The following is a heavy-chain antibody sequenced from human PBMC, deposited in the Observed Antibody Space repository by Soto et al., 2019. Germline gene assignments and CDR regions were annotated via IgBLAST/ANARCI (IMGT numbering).Heavy chain of an antibody. CDR2: TYYRSQWYY. CDR3: ARETIDYYGMDV. CDR1: GDSVSSNSAA. J-gene: IGHJ6*02. D-gene: IGHD1-26*01. V-gene: IGHV6-1*01. Sequence: SQTLSLTCAIFGDSVSSNSAAWNWIRQSPSRGLEWLGRTYYRSQWYYDYAVSVKRRIIVNPDTSKNQFSLQLNSVSLEFTAVYYCARETIDYYGMDVWGQGTTVTVSS.